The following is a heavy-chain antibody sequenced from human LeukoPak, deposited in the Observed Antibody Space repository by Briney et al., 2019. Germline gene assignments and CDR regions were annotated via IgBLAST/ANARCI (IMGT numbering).Heavy chain of an antibody. CDR1: GFTFSSYA. Sequence: GGSLRLSCAASGFTFSSYAMSWVRQAPGKGLEWVSAISGSGGSTYYADSVKGRFTISRDNPKNTLYLQMNSLRAEDTAVYYCGVGGGSRGFDYWGQGTLVTVSS. CDR2: ISGSGGST. D-gene: IGHD3-16*01. V-gene: IGHV3-23*01. J-gene: IGHJ4*02. CDR3: GVGGGSRGFDY.